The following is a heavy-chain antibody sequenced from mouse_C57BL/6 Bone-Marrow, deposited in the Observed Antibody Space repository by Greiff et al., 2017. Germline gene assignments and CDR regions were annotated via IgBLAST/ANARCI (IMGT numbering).Heavy chain of an antibody. J-gene: IGHJ3*01. CDR1: GYTFTSYT. V-gene: IGHV1-4*01. CDR3: ARESWFAY. CDR2: INPSSGYT. Sequence: LVESGAELARPGASVKMSCKASGYTFTSYTMHWVKQRPGQGLEWIGYINPSSGYTKYNQKFKDKATLTADKSSSTAYMQLSSLTSEDSAVYYCARESWFAYWGQGTLVTVSA.